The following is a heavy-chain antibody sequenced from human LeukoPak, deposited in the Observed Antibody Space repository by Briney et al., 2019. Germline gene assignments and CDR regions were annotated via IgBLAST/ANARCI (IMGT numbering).Heavy chain of an antibody. D-gene: IGHD2-2*01. CDR1: GGSISSSSYY. V-gene: IGHV4-39*01. CDR3: ARHVYCSSTSCYTLQSFDY. CDR2: IYYSGST. J-gene: IGHJ4*02. Sequence: PSETLSLTCTVSGGSISSSSYYWGWIRQPPGKGLEWIGSIYYSGSTYYNPSLKSRVTISVDTSKNQFSLKLSSVTAADTAVYYCARHVYCSSTSCYTLQSFDYWGQGTLVTVSS.